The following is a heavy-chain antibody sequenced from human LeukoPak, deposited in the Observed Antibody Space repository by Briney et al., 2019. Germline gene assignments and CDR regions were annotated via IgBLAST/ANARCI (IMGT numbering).Heavy chain of an antibody. Sequence: GGSLRLSCAASGFTFSSSGMHWVRQAPGKVLEWVTFIQNDGSNKKYADSVKGRFTISRDNSKNTLYLQMNSLRAEDTAVYYCARDWGTSSLYLVNWGQGTLVTVSS. CDR1: GFTFSSSG. CDR2: IQNDGSNK. J-gene: IGHJ4*02. V-gene: IGHV3-30*02. CDR3: ARDWGTSSLYLVN. D-gene: IGHD6-6*01.